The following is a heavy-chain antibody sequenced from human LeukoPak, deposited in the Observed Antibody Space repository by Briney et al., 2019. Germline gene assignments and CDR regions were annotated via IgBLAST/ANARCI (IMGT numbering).Heavy chain of an antibody. CDR1: GYTFTSYG. Sequence: ASVKVSCKASGYTFTSYGISWVRQAPGQGLEWMGWISAYNGNTNYAQKLQGRVTMTTDTSTSTAYMELRSLRSDDTAVYYCARGPFSLSGYHSGPYAFDIWGQGTMVTVSS. V-gene: IGHV1-18*01. J-gene: IGHJ3*02. CDR3: ARGPFSLSGYHSGPYAFDI. D-gene: IGHD3-9*01. CDR2: ISAYNGNT.